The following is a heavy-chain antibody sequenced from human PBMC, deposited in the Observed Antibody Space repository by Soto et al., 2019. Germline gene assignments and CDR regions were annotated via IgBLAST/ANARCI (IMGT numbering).Heavy chain of an antibody. CDR3: ARSSPDIAARTFYYYCGMDV. V-gene: IGHV3-11*01. CDR2: ISSSGSTI. CDR1: GFTSSDYY. J-gene: IGHJ6*02. D-gene: IGHD6-6*01. Sequence: GGSLRLSCAASGFTSSDYYMSWIRQAPGKGLEWVSYISSSGSTIYYADSVKGRFTISRDNAKNSLYLQMNSLRAEDTAVYYCARSSPDIAARTFYYYCGMDVWGQGTTVTVSS.